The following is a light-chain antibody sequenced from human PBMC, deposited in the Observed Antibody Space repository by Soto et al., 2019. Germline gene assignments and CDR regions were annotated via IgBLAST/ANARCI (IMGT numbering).Light chain of an antibody. CDR2: GAS. CDR1: RSISNNY. CDR3: QQYGSSRALT. Sequence: DIVLTQSPGTLALSPGERATLSCRASRSISNNYFAWFQQKPGQAPRLLIYGASSRASGTPDRFSGSGSGTDFTLTIRRLEPEDFAVYYCQQYGSSRALTFGGGTKVELK. V-gene: IGKV3-20*01. J-gene: IGKJ4*01.